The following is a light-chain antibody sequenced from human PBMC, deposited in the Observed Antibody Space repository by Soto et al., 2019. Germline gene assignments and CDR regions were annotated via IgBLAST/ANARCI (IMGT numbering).Light chain of an antibody. V-gene: IGKV3-20*01. CDR3: QQYGSSRGT. Sequence: ESVLTQAPSALSSSPGERPTLSCRARQSVSSSYLAWYQQKPGQGPRXXIYGASSRATGIPDRCSGSGSGTDLTLTISRLEPEDFAVYDCQQYGSSRGTFGQGTRLDIK. CDR2: GAS. CDR1: QSVSSSY. J-gene: IGKJ5*01.